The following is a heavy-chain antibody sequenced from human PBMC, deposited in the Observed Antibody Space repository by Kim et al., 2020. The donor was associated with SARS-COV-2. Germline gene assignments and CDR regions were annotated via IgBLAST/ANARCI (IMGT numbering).Heavy chain of an antibody. J-gene: IGHJ6*02. CDR1: GGTFSSFG. V-gene: IGHV1-69*13. Sequence: SVKVSCKASGGTFSSFGISWVRQAPGQGLEWMGGIIPIFGTAKYAQKFQGRVTITAGESTSTAYMELSSLRSDDTAVYYCARGPAGNYYYGMDVWGQGTTVTVSS. CDR3: ARGPAGNYYYGMDV. CDR2: IIPIFGTA. D-gene: IGHD2-2*01.